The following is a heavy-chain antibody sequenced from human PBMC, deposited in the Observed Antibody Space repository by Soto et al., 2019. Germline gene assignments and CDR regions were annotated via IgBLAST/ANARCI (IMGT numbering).Heavy chain of an antibody. Sequence: QVQLVQSGAEEKKPGASVKVSCKASGYTFTSYAMHWVRQAPGQRLEWMGWINAGNGNTKYSQKFQGRVTITRDTAAGRGSRETGRLRSEDTAVYYCARSIVVVTALDYWGQGTLVTVSS. CDR2: INAGNGNT. CDR3: ARSIVVVTALDY. J-gene: IGHJ4*02. V-gene: IGHV1-3*05. D-gene: IGHD2-21*02. CDR1: GYTFTSYA.